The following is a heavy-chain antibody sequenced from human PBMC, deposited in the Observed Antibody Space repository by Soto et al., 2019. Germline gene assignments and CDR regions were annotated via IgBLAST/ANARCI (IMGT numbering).Heavy chain of an antibody. CDR2: IYRGGST. CDR1: GFTVSSNY. Sequence: EVQLVESGGGLVQPGGSLRLSCAASGFTVSSNYMTWVRQAPGKGLEGVSVIYRGGSTYYADSVKGRFTISRHNSKNTLYLQMNSLRDEDTAVHYCARAGPPDWYFHLWGRGSLVTVSS. D-gene: IGHD6-19*01. CDR3: ARAGPPDWYFHL. V-gene: IGHV3-53*04. J-gene: IGHJ2*01.